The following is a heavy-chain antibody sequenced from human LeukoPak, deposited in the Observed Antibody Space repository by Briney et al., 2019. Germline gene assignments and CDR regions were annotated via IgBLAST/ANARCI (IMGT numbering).Heavy chain of an antibody. J-gene: IGHJ4*02. V-gene: IGHV3-30*02. CDR3: ARENSGIAATDIIDY. CDR2: IRYDGTKK. Sequence: GGSLRLSCVASGITFRIYGMHWVRQAPGKGLEWVAFIRYDGTKKFYADVVKGRCTISRDNSKNTVFLQMNSLRAEDTGTYYCARENSGIAATDIIDYWGQGTLVTVSS. D-gene: IGHD6-13*01. CDR1: GITFRIYG.